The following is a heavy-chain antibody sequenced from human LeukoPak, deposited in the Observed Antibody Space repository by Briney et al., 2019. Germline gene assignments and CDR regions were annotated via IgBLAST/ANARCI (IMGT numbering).Heavy chain of an antibody. CDR1: GFTFSNYG. J-gene: IGHJ4*02. CDR3: SNHLYYGGNFVGLNY. CDR2: ISGSGDRT. Sequence: GGSLRLSCAASGFTFSNYGMSWVRQAPGKGLEWVSAISGSGDRTYYADSVKGRFTISRDNSKNTLYLQGNSLGAEDTAVYYCSNHLYYGGNFVGLNYWGQGTLVTVSS. V-gene: IGHV3-23*01. D-gene: IGHD4-23*01.